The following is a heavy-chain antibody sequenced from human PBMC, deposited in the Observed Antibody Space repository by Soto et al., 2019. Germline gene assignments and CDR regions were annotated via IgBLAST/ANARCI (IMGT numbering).Heavy chain of an antibody. CDR3: ARVKSGWGLRRGFGELNWFDP. J-gene: IGHJ5*02. CDR1: GGSFSGYY. D-gene: IGHD3-10*01. Sequence: QVQLQQWGAGLLKPSETLSLTCAVYGGSFSGYYWSWIRQPPGKGLEWIGEINHSGSTNYNPSLKSRVTISVDTSKNQFSLKRSSVTAADTAVYYCARVKSGWGLRRGFGELNWFDPWGQGTLVTVSS. V-gene: IGHV4-34*01. CDR2: INHSGST.